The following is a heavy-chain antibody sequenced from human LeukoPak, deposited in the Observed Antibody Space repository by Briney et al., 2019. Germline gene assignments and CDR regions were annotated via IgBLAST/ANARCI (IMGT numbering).Heavy chain of an antibody. CDR2: IRSDGSNK. Sequence: GGSLRLSCAASGLTFSSYGMHWVRQAPGKGLEWVAFIRSDGSNKYYADSVKGRFTISRDNSKNTLYLQMNSLRAEDTALYYCARGHRGSGYWGQGTLVTVSS. J-gene: IGHJ4*02. CDR3: ARGHRGSGY. CDR1: GLTFSSYG. D-gene: IGHD2-21*01. V-gene: IGHV3-30*02.